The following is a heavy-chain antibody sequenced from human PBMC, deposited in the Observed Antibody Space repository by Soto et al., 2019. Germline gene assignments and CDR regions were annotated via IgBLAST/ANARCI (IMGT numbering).Heavy chain of an antibody. CDR1: GFSFSSYW. D-gene: IGHD3-16*01. CDR3: AGDGVRNGAYNGWLDP. Sequence: EVQLVESGGGLVQPGGSLRLSCAASGFSFSSYWMSWVRQAPGKGLEWVANIKQDAREKYYVASVKGRFTISRGNGKNLLYLQMDSLTADDTAVYYCAGDGVRNGAYNGWLDPWGQGTLVTVSS. V-gene: IGHV3-7*03. J-gene: IGHJ5*02. CDR2: IKQDAREK.